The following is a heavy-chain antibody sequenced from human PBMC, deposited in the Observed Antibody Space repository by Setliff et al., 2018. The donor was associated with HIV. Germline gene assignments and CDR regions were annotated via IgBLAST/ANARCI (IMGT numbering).Heavy chain of an antibody. CDR3: ARGGPARVALLYWFDP. J-gene: IGHJ5*02. V-gene: IGHV1-18*01. Sequence: GASVKVSCKASGYTFINYGINWLRQAPGQGLERVGWINPYNGNTKYGQKFQGTVTMTRDTTTSTAYLELRRLRSDDTAVYFCARGGPARVALLYWFDPWGQGTLVTVSS. D-gene: IGHD2-21*01. CDR1: GYTFINYG. CDR2: INPYNGNT.